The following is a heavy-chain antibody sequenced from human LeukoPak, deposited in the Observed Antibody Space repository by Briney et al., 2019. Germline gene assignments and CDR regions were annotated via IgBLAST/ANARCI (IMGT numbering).Heavy chain of an antibody. CDR3: ARGSRNWNYGVLDY. CDR2: IYYSGST. V-gene: IGHV4-39*07. Sequence: SETLSLTCTVSGGSISSSSYYWGWIRQPPGKGLEWIGSIYYSGSTYYNPSLKSRVTISVDTSKNQFSLKLSSVTAADTAVYYCARGSRNWNYGVLDYWGQGTLVTVSS. CDR1: GGSISSSSYY. J-gene: IGHJ4*02. D-gene: IGHD1-7*01.